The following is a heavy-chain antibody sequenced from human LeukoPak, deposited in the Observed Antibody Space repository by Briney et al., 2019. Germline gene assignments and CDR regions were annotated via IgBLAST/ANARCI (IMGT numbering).Heavy chain of an antibody. D-gene: IGHD3-22*01. CDR1: GFTVRSSY. J-gene: IGHJ4*02. CDR2: TAGSGISK. V-gene: IGHV3-53*01. Sequence: PGGSLRLSCAVSGFTVRSSYMSWVRQAPGRGLEWASSTAGSGISKDYADSVKGRFTISKDKSKNTLYLQMDNLRAEDTGVYFCARLPTFYYDSSGYHYDYWGQGTLVTVSS. CDR3: ARLPTFYYDSSGYHYDY.